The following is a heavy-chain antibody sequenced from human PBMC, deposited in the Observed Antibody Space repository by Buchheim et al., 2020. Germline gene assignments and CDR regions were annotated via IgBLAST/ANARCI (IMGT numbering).Heavy chain of an antibody. V-gene: IGHV2-5*02. D-gene: IGHD3-22*01. J-gene: IGHJ5*02. CDR1: GFSLSTSGVG. CDR2: IYWDDDK. Sequence: QITLKESGPTLVKPTQTLTLTCTFSGFSLSTSGVGVGWIRQPPGKALEWLALIYWDDDKRYSPSLKSRPTITKDTSKNQVVLTMTNMDPVDTATYYCAHQIVVVSHQEYNWFDPWGQGTL. CDR3: AHQIVVVSHQEYNWFDP.